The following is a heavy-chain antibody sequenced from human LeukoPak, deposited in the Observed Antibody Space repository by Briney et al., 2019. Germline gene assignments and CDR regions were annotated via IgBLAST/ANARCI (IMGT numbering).Heavy chain of an antibody. Sequence: PSGTLSLTCAVSSGSISSSTWWSWARQPPGKGLEWIGEINHSGSTHYTPSLKSRVTISVDTSDNKFSLKMISVTAADAAVYYCALGYNDIWELWGRGTLVTVSS. CDR2: INHSGST. CDR3: ALGYNDIWEL. V-gene: IGHV4-4*02. D-gene: IGHD5-24*01. CDR1: SGSISSSTW. J-gene: IGHJ4*02.